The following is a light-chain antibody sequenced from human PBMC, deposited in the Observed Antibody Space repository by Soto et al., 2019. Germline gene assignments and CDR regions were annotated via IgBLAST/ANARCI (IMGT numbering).Light chain of an antibody. CDR2: AAS. CDR3: QKYNSAPLT. Sequence: DIPMTQSPSSLSASVGDRVTITCRASKGISNYLAWYQQKPGKVPKLLIDAASTLQSGVPSRLSGSGSGTDFTPTISRLQPEDVATYYCQKYNSAPLTFGGGTKVEIK. V-gene: IGKV1-27*01. CDR1: KGISNY. J-gene: IGKJ4*01.